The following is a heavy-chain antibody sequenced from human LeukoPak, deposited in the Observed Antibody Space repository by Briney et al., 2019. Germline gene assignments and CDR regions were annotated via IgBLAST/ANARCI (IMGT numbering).Heavy chain of an antibody. D-gene: IGHD3-3*01. CDR2: IIPIFGTA. CDR3: ARDSVSYDFWSGYGAYYYMDV. J-gene: IGHJ6*03. Sequence: ASVKVSCKASGGTFSSYAISWVRQAPGQGLEWMGGIIPIFGTANYAQKFQGRVTITADKSTSTAYMELSSLRSEDTAVYYCARDSVSYDFWSGYGAYYYMDVWGKGTTVTVSS. CDR1: GGTFSSYA. V-gene: IGHV1-69*06.